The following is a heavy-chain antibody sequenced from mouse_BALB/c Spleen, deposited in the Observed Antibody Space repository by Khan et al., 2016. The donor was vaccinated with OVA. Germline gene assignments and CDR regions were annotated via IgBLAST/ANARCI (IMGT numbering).Heavy chain of an antibody. Sequence: EGERGEEGGGRGKKGGSLKLSCEASGFTFSDYYMYWVRQTPEKRLKWVATISDVGSYIYYLDNVKGRFTISRDNAKNNLYLQMNSLKSEDTAMYYCIRGSYGDPFAYWGHGTLVTVSA. CDR1: GFTFSDYY. V-gene: IGHV5-4*02. D-gene: IGHD2-13*01. CDR2: ISDVGSYI. CDR3: IRGSYGDPFAY. J-gene: IGHJ3*01.